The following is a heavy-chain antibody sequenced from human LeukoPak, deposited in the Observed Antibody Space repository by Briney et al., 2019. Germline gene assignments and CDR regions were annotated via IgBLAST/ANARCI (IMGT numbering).Heavy chain of an antibody. Sequence: GGSLRLSCAASGFTFSSYAMTWVRQPPGKGLEWVSSISGSDDSTYYADSVKGRFTISRDNSKNTLYLQMNSLRDEDTAVYYCTKVALVAAGSDYWGQGTLVTVSS. CDR2: ISGSDDST. J-gene: IGHJ4*02. V-gene: IGHV3-23*01. CDR3: TKVALVAAGSDY. D-gene: IGHD6-13*01. CDR1: GFTFSSYA.